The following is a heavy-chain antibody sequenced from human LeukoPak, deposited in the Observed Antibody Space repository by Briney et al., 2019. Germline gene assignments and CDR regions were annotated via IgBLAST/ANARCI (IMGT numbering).Heavy chain of an antibody. Sequence: PGGSLRLSCAASGFTFSSYAMSWVRQAPGKGLEWVSYISSSSSTIYYADSVKGRFTISRDNAKNSLYLQMNSLRAEDTAVYYCAGTVQYNWNYYYYMDVWGKGTTVTVSS. D-gene: IGHD1-20*01. J-gene: IGHJ6*03. CDR3: AGTVQYNWNYYYYMDV. CDR2: ISSSSSTI. V-gene: IGHV3-48*01. CDR1: GFTFSSYA.